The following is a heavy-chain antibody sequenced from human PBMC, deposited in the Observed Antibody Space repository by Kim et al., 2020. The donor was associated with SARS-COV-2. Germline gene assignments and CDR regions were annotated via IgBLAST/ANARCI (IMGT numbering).Heavy chain of an antibody. CDR3: ARWSPRDYYDSSGRYSWFDP. Sequence: GESLKISCKGSGYSFTSYWIGWVRQMPGKRLEWMGIIYPGDSDTRYSPSFQGQVTISADKSISTAYLQWSSLKASDAAMYYCARWSPRDYYDSSGRYSWFDPWGQGALVTVSS. V-gene: IGHV5-51*01. CDR2: IYPGDSDT. CDR1: GYSFTSYW. D-gene: IGHD3-22*01. J-gene: IGHJ5*02.